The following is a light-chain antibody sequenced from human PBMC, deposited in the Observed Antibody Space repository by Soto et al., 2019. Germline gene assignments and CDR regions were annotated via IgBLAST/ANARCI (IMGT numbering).Light chain of an antibody. CDR2: SAS. V-gene: IGKV3-20*01. Sequence: EIVLTQSPGTLSLSPGERANLSCGASQSVTNNYLAWYQHKPGQAPRLLIYSASTRATGIPDRFSGSGSGTDFALTITRLEPEDFAVYYCQQYGNTPRTFGQGTKLEIK. J-gene: IGKJ2*01. CDR1: QSVTNNY. CDR3: QQYGNTPRT.